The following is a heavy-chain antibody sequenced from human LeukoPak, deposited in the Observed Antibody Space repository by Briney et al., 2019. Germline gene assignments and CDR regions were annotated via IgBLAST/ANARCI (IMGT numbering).Heavy chain of an antibody. Sequence: SGGSLRLSCAASGFTFSSHWMHWVRQTPGKGLVWVSRISENRYTTNYADSVKGRFTISRDNAKNSLYLQMNSLRAEDTAIYYCTRVGYIDEGIDYWGQGTLVTVSS. CDR2: ISENRYTT. V-gene: IGHV3-74*01. CDR1: GFTFSSHW. J-gene: IGHJ4*02. CDR3: TRVGYIDEGIDY. D-gene: IGHD5-24*01.